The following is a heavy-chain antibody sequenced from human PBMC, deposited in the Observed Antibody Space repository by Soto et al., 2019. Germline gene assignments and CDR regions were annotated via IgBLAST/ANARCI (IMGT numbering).Heavy chain of an antibody. CDR1: GFTFSNYE. CDR2: IHSTGNFI. V-gene: IGHV3-48*03. J-gene: IGHJ4*02. Sequence: PGGSLRLSCAASGFTFSNYEINWVRQAPGKGLEWVSYIHSTGNFIHYADSVKGRFTISRDDAKNSVYLQMNSLRAEDTALYYCAREDIPADGPFDYWGPGILVTVSS. D-gene: IGHD6-13*01. CDR3: AREDIPADGPFDY.